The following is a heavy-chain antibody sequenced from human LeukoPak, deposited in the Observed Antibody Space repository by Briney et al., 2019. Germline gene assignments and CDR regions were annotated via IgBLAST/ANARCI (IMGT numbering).Heavy chain of an antibody. V-gene: IGHV1-8*01. D-gene: IGHD3-22*01. J-gene: IGHJ4*02. CDR2: MNPNSGNT. CDR1: GYTFIGYD. Sequence: ASVKVSCKASGYTFIGYDINWVRQAPGQGLEWMGWMNPNSGNTGYAQKFQGRVSMTRSTSISTAYMELSSLTSEDTAVYYCALSLYYYNSSGYYPFDYWGQGTPITVSS. CDR3: ALSLYYYNSSGYYPFDY.